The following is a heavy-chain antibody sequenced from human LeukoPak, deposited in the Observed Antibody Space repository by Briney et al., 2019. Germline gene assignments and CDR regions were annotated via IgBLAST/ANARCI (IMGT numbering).Heavy chain of an antibody. CDR3: AKGRGSFGEYTDY. CDR1: GFTFSSYG. CDR2: IRYDGSNK. J-gene: IGHJ4*02. Sequence: GGPLRLSCAASGFTFSSYGMHWVRQAPGKGLEWVAFIRYDGSNKYYADSVKGRFTISRDNSKNTLYLQMNSLRAEDTAVYYCAKGRGSFGEYTDYWGQGTLVTVSS. D-gene: IGHD3-10*01. V-gene: IGHV3-30*02.